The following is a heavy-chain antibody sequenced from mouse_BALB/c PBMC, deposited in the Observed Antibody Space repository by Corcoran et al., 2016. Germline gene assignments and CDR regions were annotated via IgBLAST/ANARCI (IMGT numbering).Heavy chain of an antibody. CDR2: ISCYNGAT. D-gene: IGHD1-1*01. Sequence: LVKTGASVKISCKASGYSFTGYYMHWVKQSHGKSLEWIGYISCYNGATSYNQKFKGKATFTVDTSSSTAYMQFNSLTSEDSAVYYCARGDYYGSSYGDYWGQCTTLTVSS. CDR3: ARGDYYGSSYGDY. V-gene: IGHV1S34*01. J-gene: IGHJ2*01. CDR1: GYSFTGYY.